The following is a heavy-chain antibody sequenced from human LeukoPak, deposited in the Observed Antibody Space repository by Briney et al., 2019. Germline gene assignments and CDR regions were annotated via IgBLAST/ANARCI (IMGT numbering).Heavy chain of an antibody. J-gene: IGHJ4*02. V-gene: IGHV1-2*02. D-gene: IGHD1-26*01. CDR2: INPNSGDT. CDR3: ARGLMSAVGVGYFDY. CDR1: GYTFTAYY. Sequence: ASVRVSCKASGYTFTAYYIHWVRRAPGQGLEWLGWINPNSGDTNYAQKFQGGVTMTRDTSITTAYMELSRLKSDDTAVYYCARGLMSAVGVGYFDYWGQGTLVTVSS.